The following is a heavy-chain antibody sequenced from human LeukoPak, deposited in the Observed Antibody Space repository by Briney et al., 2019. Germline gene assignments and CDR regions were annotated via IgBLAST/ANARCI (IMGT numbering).Heavy chain of an antibody. V-gene: IGHV3-53*01. D-gene: IGHD6-6*01. J-gene: IGHJ4*02. Sequence: GGSLRLSCAASGFIFSSYNMNWVRQAPGKGLEWVSITYSGGTTYYADSVKGRFTISRDISKNTLYFQMNSLRAEDTAVYYCASSSSPNSFDYWGQGTLVTVSS. CDR3: ASSSSPNSFDY. CDR2: TYSGGTT. CDR1: GFIFSSYN.